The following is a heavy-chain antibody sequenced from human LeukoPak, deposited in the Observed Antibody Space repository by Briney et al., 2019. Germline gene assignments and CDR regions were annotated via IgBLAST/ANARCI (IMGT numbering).Heavy chain of an antibody. D-gene: IGHD3-10*01. J-gene: IGHJ4*02. Sequence: GGSLRLSCAASGFTFSSYAMSWVRQAPGKGLEWVSAISGSGGSTNYADSVKGRFTISRDNSKNTLYLQMNSLRAEDTAVYYCAKVAHYYGSGSYYEYYFDYWGQGTLVTVSS. CDR2: ISGSGGST. V-gene: IGHV3-23*01. CDR3: AKVAHYYGSGSYYEYYFDY. CDR1: GFTFSSYA.